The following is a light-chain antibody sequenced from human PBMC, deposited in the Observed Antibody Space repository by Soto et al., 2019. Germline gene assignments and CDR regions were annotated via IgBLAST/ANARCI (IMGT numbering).Light chain of an antibody. V-gene: IGKV3-15*01. Sequence: ERVMTQSPATQSVSPGERATLSCRASQSVSSDLAWYQQKPGQAPRLLIYGASTRATGIPARFSGSGSGTEFTLTISSLQSEDFAVYYCQQYNNWPRTFGQGTKLEIK. CDR2: GAS. CDR1: QSVSSD. J-gene: IGKJ2*01. CDR3: QQYNNWPRT.